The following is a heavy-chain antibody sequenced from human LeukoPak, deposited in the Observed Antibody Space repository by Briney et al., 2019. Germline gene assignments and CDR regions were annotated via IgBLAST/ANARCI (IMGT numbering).Heavy chain of an antibody. CDR3: ARDRTVTDAFDI. CDR2: IIPIFGTA. D-gene: IGHD4-11*01. J-gene: IGHJ3*02. Sequence: ASVKVSCKASGGTFSSYAISWVRQAPGQGLEWMGRIIPIFGTANYAQKFQGRVTITADESTSTAYMELSSLRSEDTAVYYCARDRTVTDAFDIWGQGTMVTVSS. CDR1: GGTFSSYA. V-gene: IGHV1-69*13.